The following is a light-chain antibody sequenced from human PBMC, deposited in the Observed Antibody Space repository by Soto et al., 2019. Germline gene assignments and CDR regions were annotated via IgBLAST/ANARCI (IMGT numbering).Light chain of an antibody. CDR3: LQDYTYPRT. V-gene: IGKV1-6*01. Sequence: AIQMTQSPSSLSASVGDGVTITCRASQDIRNDLGWYQQKPGKAPELLIYSASNLQSGVPSRFRVSGPGRDFTLTISSLQPEDFATYYCLQDYTYPRTFGQGTKVDIK. CDR2: SAS. CDR1: QDIRND. J-gene: IGKJ1*01.